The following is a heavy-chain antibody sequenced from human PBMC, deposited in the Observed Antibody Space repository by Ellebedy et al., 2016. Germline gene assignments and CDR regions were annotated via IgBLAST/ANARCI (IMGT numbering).Heavy chain of an antibody. CDR3: AREGDYGSVLRGMDV. Sequence: GGSLRLSXAASGFTFSSYDMHWVRQATGKGLEWVSAIGTAGDTYYPGSVKGRFTISRENAKNSLYLQMNSLRAGDTAVYYCAREGDYGSVLRGMDVWGQGTTVTVSS. V-gene: IGHV3-13*01. CDR2: IGTAGDT. CDR1: GFTFSSYD. D-gene: IGHD3-10*01. J-gene: IGHJ6*02.